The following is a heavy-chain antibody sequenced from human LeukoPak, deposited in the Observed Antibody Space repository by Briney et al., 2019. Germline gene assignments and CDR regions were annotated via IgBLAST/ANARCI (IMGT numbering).Heavy chain of an antibody. CDR1: GFTFSSYW. CDR2: INSDGSST. D-gene: IGHD3-16*01. J-gene: IGHJ4*02. CDR3: ARDLPFDYFDY. V-gene: IGHV3-74*01. Sequence: GGSLRLSCAASGFTFSSYWMHWVRQAPGKGLVWVSRINSDGSSTSYADSVKGRFTISRGNAKNTLHLQMNSLRAEDTAVYYCARDLPFDYFDYWGQGTLVTVSS.